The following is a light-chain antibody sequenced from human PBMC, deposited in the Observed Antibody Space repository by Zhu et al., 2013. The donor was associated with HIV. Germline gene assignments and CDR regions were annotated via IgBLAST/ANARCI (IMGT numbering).Light chain of an antibody. CDR2: GAF. CDR3: QQYGSSPRT. V-gene: IGKV3-20*01. CDR1: QSVSVNY. J-gene: IGKJ4*01. Sequence: EIVLTQSPGTLSLSPGERATLSCRASQSVSVNYLAWYQQKPGQAPRLLIYGAFNRASGTPDRFSGSGSGTDFTLTIGRLEPEDFAVYYCQQYGSSPRTIGGGTKVEIK.